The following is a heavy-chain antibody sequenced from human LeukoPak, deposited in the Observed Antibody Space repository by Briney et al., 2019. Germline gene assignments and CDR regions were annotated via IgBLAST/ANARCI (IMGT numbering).Heavy chain of an antibody. CDR2: IQQHGSET. D-gene: IGHD2-2*01. V-gene: IGHV3-7*01. CDR3: ATYSSSNGREFQY. CDR1: GFTVSRNY. Sequence: PGGSLRLSCAASGFTVSRNYMSWVRQAPGKGLEWVANIQQHGSETYYGDSVKGRFTISRDNAKNSLYLQMNSLRAEDTAVYYCATYSSSNGREFQYWGQGTLVTVSS. J-gene: IGHJ1*01.